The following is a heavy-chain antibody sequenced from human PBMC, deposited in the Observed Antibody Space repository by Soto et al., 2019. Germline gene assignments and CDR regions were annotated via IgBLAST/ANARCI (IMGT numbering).Heavy chain of an antibody. D-gene: IGHD3-10*01. J-gene: IGHJ6*04. CDR3: ARGLGSGSYLPDPMDV. CDR1: GYTFTSYA. V-gene: IGHV1-3*01. CDR2: INAGNGNT. Sequence: ASVKVSCKTSGYTFTSYAMHWVRQAPGQRLEWMGWINAGNGNTKYSQKFQGRVTITRDTSASTAYMELSSLRSEDTAVYYCARGLGSGSYLPDPMDVWGKGTTVTVSS.